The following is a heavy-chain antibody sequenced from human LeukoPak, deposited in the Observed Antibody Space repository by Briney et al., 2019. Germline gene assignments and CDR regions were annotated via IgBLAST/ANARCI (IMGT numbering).Heavy chain of an antibody. Sequence: QPGGSLRLSCAASGFTFSSYAMRWVRQAPGKGLEWVSAISGSGGSTYYADSVKGRFTISRDNSKNTLYLQMNSLRAEDTAVYYCAKDRDSSGYYFPYFDYWGQGTLVTVSS. J-gene: IGHJ4*02. CDR3: AKDRDSSGYYFPYFDY. CDR2: ISGSGGST. D-gene: IGHD3-22*01. CDR1: GFTFSSYA. V-gene: IGHV3-23*01.